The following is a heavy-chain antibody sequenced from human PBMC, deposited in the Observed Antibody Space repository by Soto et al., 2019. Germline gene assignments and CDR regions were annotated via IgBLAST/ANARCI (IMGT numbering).Heavy chain of an antibody. D-gene: IGHD2-15*01. CDR2: IWYDGSNK. CDR3: ARSIVVVVAYFDY. CDR1: GFTFSSYG. J-gene: IGHJ4*02. Sequence: GGSLRLSCAASGFTFSSYGMHWVRQAPGKGLEWVAVIWYDGSNKYYADSVKGRFTISRDNSKNTLYLQMNSLRAEDTAVYYCARSIVVVVAYFDYWGQGTLVTVSS. V-gene: IGHV3-33*01.